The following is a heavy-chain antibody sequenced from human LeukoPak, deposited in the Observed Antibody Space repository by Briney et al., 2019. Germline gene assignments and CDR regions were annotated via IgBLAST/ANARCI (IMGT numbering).Heavy chain of an antibody. CDR3: ARPVVRGPMEPWFDP. V-gene: IGHV4-4*07. D-gene: IGHD3-10*01. Sequence: SETLSLTCTVSGSSISSFYWSWIRQPAGKGLEWIGRIYTSGSTNYNPSLKSRVTISVDTSKNQFSLKLSSVTAADTAVYYCARPVVRGPMEPWFDPWGQGTLVTVSS. CDR1: GSSISSFY. J-gene: IGHJ5*02. CDR2: IYTSGST.